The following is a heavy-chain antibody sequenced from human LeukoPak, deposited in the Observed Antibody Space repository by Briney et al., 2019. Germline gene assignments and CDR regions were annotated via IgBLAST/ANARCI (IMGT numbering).Heavy chain of an antibody. CDR3: ARGGHTCSTTSCACGDS. CDR2: IWHDGGNK. D-gene: IGHD2-2*01. CDR1: GFTFTNYG. V-gene: IGHV3-33*01. Sequence: GGSLRLSCAASGFTFTNYGMHWVRQAPGKGLEWVAVIWHDGGNKYYADSVKGRFTISRDNSKNTVNLQMNSLRAEDTAVYRCARGGHTCSTTSCACGDSWGQGTLVNVSS. J-gene: IGHJ4*02.